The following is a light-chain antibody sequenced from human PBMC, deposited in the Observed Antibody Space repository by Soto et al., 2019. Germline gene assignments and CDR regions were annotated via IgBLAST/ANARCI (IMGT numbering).Light chain of an antibody. CDR3: QQRADWPIT. J-gene: IGKJ5*01. CDR2: DAS. Sequence: DIVLTQSPDTLSLSPGERATLSCRASQYITIYLAWYQQRPGQAPRLLIYDASNRATGIPARFSGSGSGTDFTLTISSLEPDDFAVYYCQQRADWPITFGQGTRLEIK. V-gene: IGKV3-11*01. CDR1: QYITIY.